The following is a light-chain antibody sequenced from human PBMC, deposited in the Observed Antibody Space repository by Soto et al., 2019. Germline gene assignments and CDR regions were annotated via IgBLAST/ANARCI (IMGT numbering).Light chain of an antibody. CDR2: DVS. CDR3: CSYAGSYGV. V-gene: IGLV2-11*01. CDR1: SSDVGGYNY. Sequence: QSVLTQPRSVSGSPGQSVTISCPGTSSDVGGYNYVSWCQQHPGKAPKLMIYDVSKRPSGVPDRLSGSKSGNTASLTISGLQAEDEADYYCCSYAGSYGVFGTGTKVTVL. J-gene: IGLJ1*01.